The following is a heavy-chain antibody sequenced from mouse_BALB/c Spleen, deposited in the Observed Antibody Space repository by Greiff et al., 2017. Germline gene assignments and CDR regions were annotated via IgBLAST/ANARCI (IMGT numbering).Heavy chain of an antibody. J-gene: IGHJ1*01. CDR2: IDPANGNT. CDR3: ARDDYHEGYFDV. CDR1: GFNIKDTY. V-gene: IGHV14-3*02. Sequence: VQLQQSGAELVKPGASVKLSCTASGFNIKDTYMHWVKQRPEQGLEWIGRIDPANGNTKYDPKFQGKATITADTSSNTAYLQLSSLTSEDTAVYYCARDDYHEGYFDVWGAGTTVTVSS. D-gene: IGHD2-4*01.